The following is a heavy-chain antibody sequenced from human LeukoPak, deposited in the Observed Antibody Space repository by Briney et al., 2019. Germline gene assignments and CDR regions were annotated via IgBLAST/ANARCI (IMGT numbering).Heavy chain of an antibody. CDR2: IKQDGSEK. CDR3: ARGSRIFGVHSHYGMDV. CDR1: GFTFNNYC. D-gene: IGHD3-3*01. Sequence: GGSLRLSCAASGFTFNNYCMSWVRQAPGKGLEWVAYIKQDGSEKYFGDSVKGRFTISRDNAKNSLYLQMNSLRVEDTAVYYCARGSRIFGVHSHYGMDVWGQGTSVTVSS. V-gene: IGHV3-7*01. J-gene: IGHJ6*02.